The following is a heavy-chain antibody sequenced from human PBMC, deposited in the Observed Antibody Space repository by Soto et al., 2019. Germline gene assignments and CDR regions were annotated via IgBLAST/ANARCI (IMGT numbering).Heavy chain of an antibody. CDR1: GGSISSSSYY. Sequence: SETLSLTCTVSGGSISSSSYYWGWIRQPPGKGLEWIGSIYYSGSTYYNPSLKSRVTISVDTSKNQFSLKLSSVTAADTAVYYCARRGPSTYIVVVPAAAGGWFDPWGQGTLVTVSS. CDR3: ARRGPSTYIVVVPAAAGGWFDP. CDR2: IYYSGST. J-gene: IGHJ5*02. D-gene: IGHD2-2*01. V-gene: IGHV4-39*01.